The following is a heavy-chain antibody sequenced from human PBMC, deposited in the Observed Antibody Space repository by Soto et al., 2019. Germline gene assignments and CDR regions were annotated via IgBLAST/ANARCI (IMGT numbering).Heavy chain of an antibody. CDR3: ARETSMTAVTYYFDS. J-gene: IGHJ4*02. V-gene: IGHV4-34*09. Sequence: SETLSLTCAVYGGSFSGYYWTWISKPQGKGLEWLGDINHSGSTYYNPSLKSRVTISRDTSQNHFSLNLDSVTAADTAIYYCARETSMTAVTYYFDSWGQGALVTVSS. CDR2: INHSGST. D-gene: IGHD4-17*01. CDR1: GGSFSGYY.